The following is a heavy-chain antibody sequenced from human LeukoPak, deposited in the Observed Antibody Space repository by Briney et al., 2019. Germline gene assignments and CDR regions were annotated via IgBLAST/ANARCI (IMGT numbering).Heavy chain of an antibody. J-gene: IGHJ5*02. Sequence: GGSLRLSCAASGFTFGSYKMSWVRQAPGKGLEWVANIKQDGSEKYYVDSVKGRFTISRDNAKDSLYLQMNSLRAEDTAVYYCARRRGGGAAGKDWFDPWGQGTLVTVSS. CDR3: ARRRGGGAAGKDWFDP. D-gene: IGHD6-13*01. CDR2: IKQDGSEK. CDR1: GFTFGSYK. V-gene: IGHV3-7*03.